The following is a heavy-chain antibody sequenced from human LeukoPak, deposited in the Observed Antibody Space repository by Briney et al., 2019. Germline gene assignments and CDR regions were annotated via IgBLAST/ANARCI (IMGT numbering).Heavy chain of an antibody. Sequence: GGSLRLSCAASGFNFNNYWMSWLRQAPGTGLEWVANIKDDGSEEYYVDSVKGRFTIVRDNAYNSLYLQMNSLRADDTAVYYCARDSNGPAFWGQGTLVTVSS. V-gene: IGHV3-7*03. J-gene: IGHJ4*02. CDR3: ARDSNGPAF. D-gene: IGHD3-22*01. CDR2: IKDDGSEE. CDR1: GFNFNNYW.